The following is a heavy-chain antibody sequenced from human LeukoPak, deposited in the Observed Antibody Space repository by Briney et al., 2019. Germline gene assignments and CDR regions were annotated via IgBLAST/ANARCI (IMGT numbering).Heavy chain of an antibody. J-gene: IGHJ4*02. V-gene: IGHV5-51*01. Sequence: GDSLKISCKVSGYHFSSYWIAWVRQKPGKGLEWMGMVFPGDSKTNYSPAFLGQVTMSVDKSIGAAYLQWRSLKASDTAMYCCARLDTKNYQFWGQGTLVSVSS. CDR1: GYHFSSYW. D-gene: IGHD1-7*01. CDR3: ARLDTKNYQF. CDR2: VFPGDSKT.